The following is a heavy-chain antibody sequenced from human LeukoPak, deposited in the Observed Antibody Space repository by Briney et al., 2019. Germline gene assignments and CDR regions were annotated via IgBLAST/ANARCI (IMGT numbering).Heavy chain of an antibody. D-gene: IGHD2-15*01. CDR3: ARDSGSASSGLFDS. Sequence: GGSLRLSCEGSGFNFFNFWMTWVRQAPGKGLEWVANIKQDGSDKYYGDAVKGRFTISRDNARNSMYLEMKNLRAEDTAIYYCARDSGSASSGLFDSWGQGALVTASS. J-gene: IGHJ4*02. CDR1: GFNFFNFW. CDR2: IKQDGSDK. V-gene: IGHV3-7*01.